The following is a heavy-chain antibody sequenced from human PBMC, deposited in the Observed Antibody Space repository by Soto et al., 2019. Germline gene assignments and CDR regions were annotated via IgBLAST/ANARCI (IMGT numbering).Heavy chain of an antibody. J-gene: IGHJ4*02. CDR2: IYYSGST. CDR3: ARVVPASSVATMVFDY. CDR1: GGSISSYY. D-gene: IGHD5-12*01. Sequence: QVQLQESGPGLVKPSETLSLTCTVSGGSISSYYWSWIRQPPGKGLEWIGYIYYSGSTNYNPSLKSRATISVDTSKNQFSLKLSSVTAADTAVYYCARVVPASSVATMVFDYWGQGALVTVSS. V-gene: IGHV4-59*01.